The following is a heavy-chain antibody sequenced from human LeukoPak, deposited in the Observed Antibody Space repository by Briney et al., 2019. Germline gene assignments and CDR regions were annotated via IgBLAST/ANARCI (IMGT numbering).Heavy chain of an antibody. D-gene: IGHD6-13*01. CDR1: GFTFSSYW. V-gene: IGHV3-7*03. CDR2: IKQDGSEK. CDR3: ARVYSSTWDGSYFDC. Sequence: PGGSLRLSCAASGFTFSSYWMSWVRQAPGKGLEWVANIKQDGSEKYYVDSVKGRLTISRDNAKNSLYLQMNSLKTEDTAVYYCARVYSSTWDGSYFDCWGQGTLVTVSS. J-gene: IGHJ4*02.